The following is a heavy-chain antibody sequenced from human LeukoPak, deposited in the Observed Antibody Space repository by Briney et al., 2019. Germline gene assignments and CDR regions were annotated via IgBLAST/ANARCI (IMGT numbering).Heavy chain of an antibody. CDR2: ISGSGGST. J-gene: IGHJ5*02. Sequence: GGSLRLSCAASGFTFSSYWMSWVRQAPGKGLEWVSAISGSGGSTYYADSVKGRFTISRDNSKNTLYLQMNSLRAEDTAVYYCAKGGYRPNWFDPWGQGTLVTVSS. CDR3: AKGGYRPNWFDP. CDR1: GFTFSSYW. V-gene: IGHV3-23*01. D-gene: IGHD6-13*01.